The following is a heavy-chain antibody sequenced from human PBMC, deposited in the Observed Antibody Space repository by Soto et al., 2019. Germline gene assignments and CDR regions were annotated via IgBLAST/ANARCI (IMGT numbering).Heavy chain of an antibody. Sequence: QVQLVQSGAEVKKPGSSVRVSCKASGTIFSSYTISWVRQAPGQGLEWMGRIIPILGETNSAQKFQGRVTRNADMTTNTAYMGLNSLRLQDTALYYGARGLGGRMDDWGQGTTVTASS. V-gene: IGHV1-69*08. D-gene: IGHD3-16*01. CDR3: ARGLGGRMDD. J-gene: IGHJ6*02. CDR2: IIPILGET. CDR1: GTIFSSYT.